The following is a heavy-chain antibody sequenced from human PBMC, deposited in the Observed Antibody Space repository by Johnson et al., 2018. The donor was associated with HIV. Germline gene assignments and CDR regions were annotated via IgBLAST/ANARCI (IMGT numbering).Heavy chain of an antibody. CDR3: AREKGEYYDAFDI. J-gene: IGHJ3*02. CDR2: ISYDGSNK. CDR1: GFTFSSYA. D-gene: IGHD1-26*01. V-gene: IGHV3-30-3*01. Sequence: VQLVESGGGVVQPGRSLRLSCAASGFTFSSYAMHWVRQAPGKGLEWVAVISYDGSNKYYADSVKGRFTISRDNSKNTLYLQMNSLRAEDTAVYYCAREKGEYYDAFDIWGQGTMVTVSS.